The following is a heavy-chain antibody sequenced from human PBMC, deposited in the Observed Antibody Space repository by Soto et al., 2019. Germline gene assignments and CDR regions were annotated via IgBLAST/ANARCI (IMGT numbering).Heavy chain of an antibody. CDR3: ARCGGHDPFDY. CDR2: ISHLENN. Sequence: QLQLHQSGSGLVKASQTLSLTCTFSGASITYGGYSWSWIRQPPGKGLEWIGYISHLENNFYNPSSQSRPTLSIDRSKNQFSLKLTSLTAADTAVYYCARCGGHDPFDYWGQGTLVTVAS. CDR1: GASITYGGYS. V-gene: IGHV4-30-2*01. D-gene: IGHD2-21*01. J-gene: IGHJ4*02.